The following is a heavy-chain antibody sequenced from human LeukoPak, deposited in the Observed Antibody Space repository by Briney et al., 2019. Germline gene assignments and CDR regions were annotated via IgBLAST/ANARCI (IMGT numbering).Heavy chain of an antibody. CDR3: ARVGVAAATFDY. V-gene: IGHV3-30*19. Sequence: GTSLTLSCTASGFSLSNYGMHWVRQAPGKGLEWVAVISYDGNNKYFADSVKGRFTISRDNSKNTLYLQMNSLRAEDTAVYYCARVGVAAATFDYWGQGTLVTVSS. J-gene: IGHJ4*02. CDR2: ISYDGNNK. D-gene: IGHD6-13*01. CDR1: GFSLSNYG.